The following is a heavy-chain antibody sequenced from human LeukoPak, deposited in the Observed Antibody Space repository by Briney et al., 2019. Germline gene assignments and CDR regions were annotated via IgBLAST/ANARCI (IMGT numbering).Heavy chain of an antibody. D-gene: IGHD2-15*01. J-gene: IGHJ6*03. CDR3: VKAPRGSCSGTIYYHMGV. Sequence: GGSLSLSCAASGFTFSIYAMSWVRQTPGKGLEWISAIRGSDSGTYHADSVRGRFTISRDNSKNTLYLQMSRLRVEDTATYYCVKAPRGSCSGTIYYHMGVWGKGATVTFSS. CDR1: GFTFSIYA. CDR2: IRGSDSGT. V-gene: IGHV3-23*01.